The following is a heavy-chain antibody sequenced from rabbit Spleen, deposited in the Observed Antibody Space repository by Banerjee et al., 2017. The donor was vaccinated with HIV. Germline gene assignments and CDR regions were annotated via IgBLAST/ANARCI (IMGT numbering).Heavy chain of an antibody. CDR2: IYVGSSGST. CDR3: ARDDYIGESRRYFDL. D-gene: IGHD1-1*01. V-gene: IGHV1S40*01. Sequence: QSLEEAGGDVVKPGAALIPTCTAAGFSFIGNYYMCWFRQAPGKGLEWIACIYVGSSGSTYYANWAQGRFTISKTSSTTVTLQMTSLTAADTAAYFCARDDYIGESRRYFDLWGQGTLVTVS. CDR1: GFSFIGNYY. J-gene: IGHJ4*01.